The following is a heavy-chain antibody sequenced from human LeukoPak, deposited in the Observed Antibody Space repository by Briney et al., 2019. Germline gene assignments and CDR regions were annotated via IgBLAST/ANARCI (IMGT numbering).Heavy chain of an antibody. CDR2: ISSSSSYI. J-gene: IGHJ6*03. CDR1: GFTFSSYS. V-gene: IGHV3-21*01. D-gene: IGHD2-2*01. CDR3: AREGSTHDYYVDV. Sequence: GGSLRLSCAASGFTFSSYSMNWVRQAPGKGLEWVSSISSSSSYIYYADSVKGRFTISRDNAKNSLYLQMNSLRAEDTAVYYCAREGSTHDYYVDVWGKGTTVTVSS.